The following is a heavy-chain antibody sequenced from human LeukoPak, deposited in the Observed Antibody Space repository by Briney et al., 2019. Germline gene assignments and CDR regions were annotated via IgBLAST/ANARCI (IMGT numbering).Heavy chain of an antibody. CDR3: ARDFGGGGSCYDCYYYYYGMDV. J-gene: IGHJ6*02. Sequence: RASVKVSCKASGYTFTGYYMHWVRQAPGPGLEWMGWINPNSGGTNYAQKFQGRVTMTRDTSISTAYMELSRLRSDDTAVYYCARDFGGGGSCYDCYYYYYGMDVWGQGTTVTVSS. V-gene: IGHV1-2*02. CDR2: INPNSGGT. CDR1: GYTFTGYY. D-gene: IGHD2-15*01.